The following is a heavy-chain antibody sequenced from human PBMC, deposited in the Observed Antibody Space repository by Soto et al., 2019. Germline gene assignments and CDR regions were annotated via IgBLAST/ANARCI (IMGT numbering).Heavy chain of an antibody. J-gene: IGHJ4*02. CDR1: GGSISSYF. CDR3: AYVVGIAAVGTPY. Sequence: PSENLSLTCTVSGGSISSYFWSWVRQAPGKGLEWIASIHNRGTTNYNPSLKSRVTISVDTSKNQFSLKLSSVTAADTAVYYCAYVVGIAAVGTPYWGQGTLVSVSS. CDR2: IHNRGTT. V-gene: IGHV4-59*01. D-gene: IGHD6-13*01.